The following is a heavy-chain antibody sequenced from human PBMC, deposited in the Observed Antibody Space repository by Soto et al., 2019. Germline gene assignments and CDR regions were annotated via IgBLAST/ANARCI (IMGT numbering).Heavy chain of an antibody. D-gene: IGHD3-3*01. CDR3: ARGVPYPRLELPFQHFYYYSDMDV. Sequence: PSGTLSLPCVFYGGSFIGSYWGWIPQPPGKGLEGMGDINHTGSTNYNPSLKSRVTISVDTSKNQFSLKLSSVTAADTAVYYCARGVPYPRLELPFQHFYYYSDMDVWGKGTTVTVFS. CDR2: INHTGST. J-gene: IGHJ6*03. CDR1: GGSFIGSY. V-gene: IGHV4-34*01.